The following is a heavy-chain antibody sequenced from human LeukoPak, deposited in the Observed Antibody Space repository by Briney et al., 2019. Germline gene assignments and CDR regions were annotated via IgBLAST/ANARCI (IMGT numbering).Heavy chain of an antibody. CDR2: IYPGDSDT. D-gene: IGHD3-22*01. CDR3: ARLVAYYDSSPNWFDP. CDR1: GYSFTSYW. V-gene: IGHV5-51*01. J-gene: IGHJ5*02. Sequence: GESLKISCKGSGYSFTSYWIGWVRQMPGKGLEWMGIIYPGDSDTRYSPSFQGQVTISADKSISTAYLQWSSLKASDTAMYYCARLVAYYDSSPNWFDPWGQGTLVTVSS.